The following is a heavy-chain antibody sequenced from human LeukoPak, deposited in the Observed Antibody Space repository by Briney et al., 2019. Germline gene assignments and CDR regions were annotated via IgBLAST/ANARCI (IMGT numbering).Heavy chain of an antibody. CDR1: GFTVSSNY. CDR3: ARSFVSSIAARHWYFDL. D-gene: IGHD6-6*01. Sequence: GSLRLSCAASGFTVSSNYMSWVRQAPGKGLEWVSVIYSGGSTYYADSVKGRFTISRHNSKNTLYLQMNSLRAEDTAVYYCARSFVSSIAARHWYFDLWGRGTRVTVSS. V-gene: IGHV3-53*04. CDR2: IYSGGST. J-gene: IGHJ2*01.